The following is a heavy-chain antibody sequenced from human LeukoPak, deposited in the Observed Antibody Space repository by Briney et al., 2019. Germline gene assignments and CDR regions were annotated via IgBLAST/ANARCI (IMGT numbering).Heavy chain of an antibody. V-gene: IGHV5-51*01. J-gene: IGHJ4*02. CDR1: GYNFTTYW. D-gene: IGHD4-17*01. Sequence: GESLKISCKGSGYNFTTYWIAWVRQMPGKGLEWMGTIYPGDSDTRYSPSFQGQVTISADKSISTAYLQWASLKASDTAMYYCARQEPMTTVTTFDYWGQGTLVTVSS. CDR3: ARQEPMTTVTTFDY. CDR2: IYPGDSDT.